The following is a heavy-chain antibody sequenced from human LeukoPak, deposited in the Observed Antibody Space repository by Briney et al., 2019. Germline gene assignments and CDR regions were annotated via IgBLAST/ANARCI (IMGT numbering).Heavy chain of an antibody. V-gene: IGHV1-8*03. CDR2: MNVNSGNT. D-gene: IGHD7-27*01. Sequence: AASVKVSCKASGYTFITYDINWVRQATGQGLEWMGWMNVNSGNTGYAQNFQGRLTITRNTSISTAYMELSSLRSEGTAVYYCARTPYNWGIDYWGQGTLVTVSS. CDR3: ARTPYNWGIDY. J-gene: IGHJ4*02. CDR1: GYTFITYD.